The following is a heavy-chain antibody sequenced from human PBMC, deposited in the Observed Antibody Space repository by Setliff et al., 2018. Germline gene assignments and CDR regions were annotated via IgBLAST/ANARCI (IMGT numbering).Heavy chain of an antibody. CDR3: ARGAGYSSRWYIYYYGMDV. V-gene: IGHV4-39*07. Sequence: LSLTCTVSGGSISSSLYYWGWIRQPPGKGLEWIGSIYYSGSTNYNPSLKSRVTISVDTSKNQFSLKLSSVTAADTAVYYCARGAGYSSRWYIYYYGMDVWGQGTMVTVSS. CDR1: GGSISSSLYY. CDR2: IYYSGST. D-gene: IGHD6-13*01. J-gene: IGHJ6*02.